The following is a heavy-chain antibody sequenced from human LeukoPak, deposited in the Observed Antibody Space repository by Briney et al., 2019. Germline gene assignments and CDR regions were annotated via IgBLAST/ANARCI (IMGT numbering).Heavy chain of an antibody. CDR3: ARVTVTTFHLDY. V-gene: IGHV4-59*08. J-gene: IGHJ4*02. D-gene: IGHD4-17*01. CDR1: GGSISSYY. Sequence: SETLSLTCTVSGGSISSYYWSWIRQPPGKGLEWIGYIYYSGSTNYNPSLKSRVTISVDTSKNQFSLKLGSVTAADTAVYYCARVTVTTFHLDYWGQGTLVTVSS. CDR2: IYYSGST.